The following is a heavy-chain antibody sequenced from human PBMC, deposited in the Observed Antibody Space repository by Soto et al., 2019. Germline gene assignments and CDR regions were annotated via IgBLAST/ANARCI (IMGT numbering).Heavy chain of an antibody. D-gene: IGHD3-22*01. CDR2: ISYDGSNK. CDR1: GFTFSSYG. CDR3: AKEIGYYYDSSGPTASDY. V-gene: IGHV3-30*18. Sequence: QVQLVESGGGVVQPGRSLRLSCAASGFTFSSYGMHWVRQAPRKGLEWVAVISYDGSNKYYADSVKGRFTISRDNSKNTLYLQMNSLRAEDTAVYYCAKEIGYYYDSSGPTASDYWGQGTLVTVSS. J-gene: IGHJ4*02.